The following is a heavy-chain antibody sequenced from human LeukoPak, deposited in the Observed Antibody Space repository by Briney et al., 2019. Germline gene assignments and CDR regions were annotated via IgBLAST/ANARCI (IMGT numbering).Heavy chain of an antibody. D-gene: IGHD5-12*01. CDR3: ARVSGYDWESFYDY. Sequence: PSETLSLTCTVSGGSISTSSYYWGWVRQPPGKGLEWIGNIFYSGSTYYSPSLKSRVTISLDTSRNQFSLKLSSVTAADTAMYYCARVSGYDWESFYDYWGQGSLVTVSS. CDR2: IFYSGST. CDR1: GGSISTSSYY. J-gene: IGHJ4*02. V-gene: IGHV4-39*07.